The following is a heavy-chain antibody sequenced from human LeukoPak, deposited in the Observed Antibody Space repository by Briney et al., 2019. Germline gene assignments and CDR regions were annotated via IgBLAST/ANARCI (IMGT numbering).Heavy chain of an antibody. CDR1: GFTFSSYA. CDR2: IKRKTDGGTT. Sequence: GGSPRLSCAASGFTFSSYAMSWVRQAPGKGLECVGRIKRKTDGGTTDYTAPVKGRFTISRGDSENTLFLQMNNLKTEDTAMYYCTTSLGPASIWGQGTMVTVSS. J-gene: IGHJ3*02. CDR3: TTSLGPASI. V-gene: IGHV3-15*01.